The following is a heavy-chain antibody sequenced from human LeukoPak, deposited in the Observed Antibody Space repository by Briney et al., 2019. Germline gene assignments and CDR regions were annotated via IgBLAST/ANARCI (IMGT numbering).Heavy chain of an antibody. J-gene: IGHJ4*02. CDR2: ITSSSYT. Sequence: GGSLRLSCAASGFTFSDYYMSWIRQAPGKGLEWVSYITSSSYTNYADSVKGRFTISRDNAKNSLYLQMNNLRAEDTAVYYCARDYSDSSGHPFDYWGQGTLVTVSS. CDR3: ARDYSDSSGHPFDY. CDR1: GFTFSDYY. D-gene: IGHD3-22*01. V-gene: IGHV3-11*06.